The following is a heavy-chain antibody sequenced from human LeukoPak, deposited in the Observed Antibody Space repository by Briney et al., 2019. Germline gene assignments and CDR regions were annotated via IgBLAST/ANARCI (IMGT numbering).Heavy chain of an antibody. D-gene: IGHD3-10*01. V-gene: IGHV3-21*06. CDR3: AKDSDYYGSGSYYNFDY. CDR1: GFTFSSYS. J-gene: IGHJ4*02. CDR2: VSSTSSFI. Sequence: GGSLRLSCAASGFTFSSYSINWVRQAPGEGLEWVSCVSSTSSFIYYADSVKGRFTISRDNAKNSLYLQMNSLRAEDTAVYYCAKDSDYYGSGSYYNFDYWGQGTLVTVSS.